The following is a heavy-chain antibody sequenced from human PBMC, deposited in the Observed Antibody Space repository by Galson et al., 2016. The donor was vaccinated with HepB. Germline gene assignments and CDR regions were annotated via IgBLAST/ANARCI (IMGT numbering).Heavy chain of an antibody. CDR3: AKDVYTSGSEYGMDV. J-gene: IGHJ6*02. Sequence: SLRLSCAASGFTFSSYGMHWVRQAPGKGLEWVAVIWYDGSNKYYADSVKGRFTISRDNSKTTMYLQMNSLRVEDTAVYYCAKDVYTSGSEYGMDVWGQGTTVTVSS. CDR1: GFTFSSYG. V-gene: IGHV3-33*06. CDR2: IWYDGSNK. D-gene: IGHD3-10*01.